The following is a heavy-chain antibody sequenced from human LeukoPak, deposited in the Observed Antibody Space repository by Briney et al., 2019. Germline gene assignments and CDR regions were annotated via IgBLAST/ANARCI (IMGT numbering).Heavy chain of an antibody. D-gene: IGHD5-18*01. CDR2: MSAGDST. Sequence: GGSLRLSCAASGFTFNSYDMSWVRQAPGKGLEWVSVMSAGDSTYYAGSVKGRFTISRDNSKNTLYLQMNSLRAEDTAVYYCAKGGVRGYSYGYLDYWGQGTLVTVSS. J-gene: IGHJ4*02. CDR3: AKGGVRGYSYGYLDY. V-gene: IGHV3-23*01. CDR1: GFTFNSYD.